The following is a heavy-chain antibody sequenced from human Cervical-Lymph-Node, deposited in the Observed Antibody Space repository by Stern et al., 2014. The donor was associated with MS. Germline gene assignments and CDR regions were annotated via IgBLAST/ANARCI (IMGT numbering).Heavy chain of an antibody. V-gene: IGHV4-61*02. CDR1: GGSISSGSDY. Sequence: QVQLQESGPGLVKPSQTLSLTCTVSGGSISSGSDYWSWIRQPVGKGLEWIGRIHPSGAAYYTTSLKSRVTISTHTSRNPFSLVLNSATAADTAIYYCASGYRIFDYWGQGILVTVSS. J-gene: IGHJ4*02. CDR3: ASGYRIFDY. CDR2: IHPSGAA. D-gene: IGHD5-18*01.